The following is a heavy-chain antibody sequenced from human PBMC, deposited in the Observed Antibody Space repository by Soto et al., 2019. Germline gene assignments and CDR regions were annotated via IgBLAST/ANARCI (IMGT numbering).Heavy chain of an antibody. D-gene: IGHD2-2*01. V-gene: IGHV4-39*01. CDR1: NFSVLTSIYY. CDR2: VYYTGTT. CDR3: ARNWNLALVPAAYFDS. Sequence: SETLSLTCTVSNFSVLTSIYYWAWIRQPPGKGLEWVGTVYYTGTTYYNPSLQSRVTISIDTSKSQFSLNLNSVTAADTAVYYCARNWNLALVPAAYFDSWGQGTLVTVSS. J-gene: IGHJ4*02.